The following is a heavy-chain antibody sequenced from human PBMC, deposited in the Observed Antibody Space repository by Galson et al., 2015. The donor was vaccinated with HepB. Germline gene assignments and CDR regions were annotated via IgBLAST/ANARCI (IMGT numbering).Heavy chain of an antibody. J-gene: IGHJ2*01. CDR2: VLYSGTT. CDR3: ARMTWGFGGRIDS. D-gene: IGHD3-10*01. CDR1: AVSISSPSYY. Sequence: LSLTCTVSAVSISSPSYYWAWIRQSPGKGLEWIGHVLYSGTTYYSPSLRSRVTVSLDTSKRQFSLRLTSVTAADTAVFYCARMTWGFGGRIDSWGRGILVSVSS. V-gene: IGHV4-39*07.